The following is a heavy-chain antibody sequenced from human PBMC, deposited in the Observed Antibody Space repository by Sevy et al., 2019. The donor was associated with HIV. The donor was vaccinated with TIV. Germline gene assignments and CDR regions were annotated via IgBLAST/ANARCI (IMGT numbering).Heavy chain of an antibody. D-gene: IGHD3-22*01. CDR2: INPNSGGT. J-gene: IGHJ3*02. Sequence: ASVKVSRKASGYTFTGYYMVWVRQAPGQGLEWMGRINPNSGGTNYAQKFQGRVTMTRDTSISTAYMELSSLRSDDTAVYYCAREWGITMTNAFDIWGQGTMVTVSS. CDR1: GYTFTGYY. CDR3: AREWGITMTNAFDI. V-gene: IGHV1-2*06.